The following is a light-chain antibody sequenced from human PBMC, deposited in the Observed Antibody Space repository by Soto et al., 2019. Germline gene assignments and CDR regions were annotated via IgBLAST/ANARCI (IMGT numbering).Light chain of an antibody. J-gene: IGKJ5*01. CDR3: QQYSNWPPIT. Sequence: EIVLTQSPGTLSLSPGERASLSCRASQSIANSLAWYQQKPGQAPRLLIYDTSTRATGIPARFSGSGSGTEFTLTISSLQSEDFAVYYCQQYSNWPPITFGQGTRLEIK. V-gene: IGKV3-15*01. CDR2: DTS. CDR1: QSIANS.